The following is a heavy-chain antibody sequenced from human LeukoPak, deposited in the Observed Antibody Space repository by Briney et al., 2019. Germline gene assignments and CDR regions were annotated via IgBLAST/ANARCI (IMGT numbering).Heavy chain of an antibody. Sequence: PGGSLRLSCAASGFTFSSYGMHWVRQAPGKGLEWVAFIRYDGSNKYYADSVKGRFTISRDNSKNTLYLQMNSLRAEDTAVYYCAKDIWRGYYYGSEGGSIDYWGQGTLVTVSS. J-gene: IGHJ4*02. CDR2: IRYDGSNK. D-gene: IGHD3-10*01. CDR1: GFTFSSYG. CDR3: AKDIWRGYYYGSEGGSIDY. V-gene: IGHV3-30*02.